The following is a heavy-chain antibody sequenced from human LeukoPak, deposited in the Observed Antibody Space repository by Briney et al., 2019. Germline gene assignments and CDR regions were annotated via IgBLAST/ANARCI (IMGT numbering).Heavy chain of an antibody. J-gene: IGHJ4*02. Sequence: SVKVSCKASGGTFSSYAISWVRQAPGQGLEWMGGIIPIFGTANYVQKFQGRVTITADESTSTAYMELSSLRSEDTAVYYCARGVDEPTIFGRDWIEERNFDYWGQGTLVTVPS. CDR2: IIPIFGTA. CDR3: ARGVDEPTIFGRDWIEERNFDY. D-gene: IGHD3-3*01. V-gene: IGHV1-69*13. CDR1: GGTFSSYA.